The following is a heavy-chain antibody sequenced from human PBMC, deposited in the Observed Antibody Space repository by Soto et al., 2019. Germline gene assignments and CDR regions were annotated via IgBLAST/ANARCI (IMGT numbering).Heavy chain of an antibody. CDR3: ARKLAPTVNGYSLDDY. J-gene: IGHJ4*02. CDR2: IYYSGST. D-gene: IGHD4-4*01. V-gene: IGHV4-31*03. Sequence: SETLSLTCTVSGGSISSGGYYWSWIRQPPGKGLEWIGYIYYSGSTYYNPSLKSRVTISVDTSKNQFSLKLSSVTAADTAVYYCARKLAPTVNGYSLDDYWGQGTLVTVSS. CDR1: GGSISSGGYY.